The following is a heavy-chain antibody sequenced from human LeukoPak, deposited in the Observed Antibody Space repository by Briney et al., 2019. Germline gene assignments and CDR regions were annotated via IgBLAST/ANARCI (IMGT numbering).Heavy chain of an antibody. D-gene: IGHD6-13*01. CDR2: IYYSGST. V-gene: IGHV4-39*01. CDR3: ARLRIAAAAPISP. J-gene: IGHJ5*02. Sequence: SETLSLTCTVSGGSISSSSYYCGWIRQPPGKGLEWIGSIYYSGSTYYNPSLKSRVTISVDTSKNQFSLKLSSVTAADTAVYYCARLRIAAAAPISPWGQGTLVTVSS. CDR1: GGSISSSSYY.